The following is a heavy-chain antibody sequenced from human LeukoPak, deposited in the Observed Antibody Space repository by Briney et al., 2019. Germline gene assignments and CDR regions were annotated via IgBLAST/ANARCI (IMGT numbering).Heavy chain of an antibody. CDR3: ATERGVVGATVASIDY. CDR1: GFTFITFT. Sequence: GGSRSPSVAPSGFTFITFTMNWFRQPPGKGLNWFSSISSSSSYIYYADSVKGRFTISRDNAKNSLYLQMNSLRAEDTAVYYCATERGVVGATVASIDYWGQGTLVTVSS. J-gene: IGHJ4*02. CDR2: ISSSSSYI. V-gene: IGHV3-21*01. D-gene: IGHD1-26*01.